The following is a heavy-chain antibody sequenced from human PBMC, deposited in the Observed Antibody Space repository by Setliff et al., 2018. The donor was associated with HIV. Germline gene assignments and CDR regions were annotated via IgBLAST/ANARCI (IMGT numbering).Heavy chain of an antibody. J-gene: IGHJ4*02. Sequence: ASVKVSCKASGYTFTTYAITWVRQAPGQGLEWMGWITAYNANTNYAQMLQGRVTMTTDTSTSTAYMELRSLRSDDTAVYYCASGPYCSNGVCRYSVWYFDFWGQGTRVTVSS. V-gene: IGHV1-18*01. CDR3: ASGPYCSNGVCRYSVWYFDF. CDR2: ITAYNANT. D-gene: IGHD2-8*01. CDR1: GYTFTTYA.